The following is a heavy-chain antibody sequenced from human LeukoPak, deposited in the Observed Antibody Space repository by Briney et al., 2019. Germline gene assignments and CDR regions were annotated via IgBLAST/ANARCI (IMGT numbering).Heavy chain of an antibody. V-gene: IGHV5-10-1*01. CDR3: ARLMGPEYCSSTSCWFDP. D-gene: IGHD2-2*01. CDR1: GYSFTSYW. J-gene: IGHJ5*02. Sequence: GESLRISCKGSGYSFTSYWISWVRQMPGIGLEWMGRIDPSDSYTNYSPSFQGHVTISADKSISTAYLQWSSLTASDTAMYYCARLMGPEYCSSTSCWFDPWGQGTLVTVSS. CDR2: IDPSDSYT.